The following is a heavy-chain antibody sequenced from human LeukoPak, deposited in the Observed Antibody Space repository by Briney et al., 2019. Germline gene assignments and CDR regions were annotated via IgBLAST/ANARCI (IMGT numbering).Heavy chain of an antibody. CDR3: ANSIAAAGTPWFDP. CDR2: ISGSGGST. J-gene: IGHJ5*02. D-gene: IGHD6-13*01. Sequence: GGSLRLSCAASGLTFSSYAMSWVRQAPGKGLEWVSAISGSGGSTYYADSVKGRFTISRDNSKNTLYLQMNSLRAENTAVYYCANSIAAAGTPWFDPWGQGTLVTVSS. V-gene: IGHV3-23*01. CDR1: GLTFSSYA.